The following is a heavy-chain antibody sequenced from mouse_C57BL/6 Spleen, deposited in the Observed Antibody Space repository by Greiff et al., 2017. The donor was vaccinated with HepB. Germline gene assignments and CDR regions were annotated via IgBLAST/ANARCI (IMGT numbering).Heavy chain of an antibody. CDR2: IYPRSGNT. CDR1: GYTFTSYG. Sequence: QVQLQQSGAELARPGASVKLSCKASGYTFTSYGISWVKQRTGQGLEWIGEIYPRSGNTYYNEKFKGKATLTADKSSSTAYMELRSLTSEDSAVYFCASGVPSITTVVPWYFDVWCTGTTVTVSS. D-gene: IGHD1-1*01. V-gene: IGHV1-81*01. J-gene: IGHJ1*03. CDR3: ASGVPSITTVVPWYFDV.